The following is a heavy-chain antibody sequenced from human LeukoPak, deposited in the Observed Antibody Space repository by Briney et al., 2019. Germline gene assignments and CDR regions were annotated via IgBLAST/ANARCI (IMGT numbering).Heavy chain of an antibody. CDR2: ISYDGSNK. D-gene: IGHD5-12*01. Sequence: RGSLRLSCAASGFTFCSYAMHSVRQAPGKEVEWGGVISYDGSNKYYAESVKGRFTISRDNCKNTLYLQMNSLRAEDTVVYYCARGAVDIVATISGYYYYYMDVWGKGTTVTVSS. J-gene: IGHJ6*03. CDR1: GFTFCSYA. V-gene: IGHV3-30*04. CDR3: ARGAVDIVATISGYYYYYMDV.